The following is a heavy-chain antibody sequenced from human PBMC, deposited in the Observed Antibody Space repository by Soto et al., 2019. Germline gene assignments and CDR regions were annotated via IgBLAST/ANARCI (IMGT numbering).Heavy chain of an antibody. D-gene: IGHD5-18*01. Sequence: GGSLRLSCTGSGFTFGYYAMIWFRQAPGKGLEWVSAISGSGGSTYYADSVKGRFTISRDNSKNTLYLQMNSLRAEDTAVYYCAREYSSYGPFDYWGQGTLVTVS. CDR1: GFTFGYYA. V-gene: IGHV3-23*01. CDR2: ISGSGGST. J-gene: IGHJ4*02. CDR3: AREYSSYGPFDY.